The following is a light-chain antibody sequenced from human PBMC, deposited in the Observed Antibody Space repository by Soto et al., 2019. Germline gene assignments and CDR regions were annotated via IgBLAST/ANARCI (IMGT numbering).Light chain of an antibody. CDR3: QQRSQWPRIT. J-gene: IGKJ5*01. Sequence: EIVLTQSPSTLSLSPGERATLSCRASRTVNNSLSWYQQQPGQAPRLLIYDASIRATGIPTRFSGSRSGTDFTLAISRLETEDFAGYFCQQRSQWPRITFGHGTPVEIK. CDR2: DAS. CDR1: RTVNNS. V-gene: IGKV3-11*01.